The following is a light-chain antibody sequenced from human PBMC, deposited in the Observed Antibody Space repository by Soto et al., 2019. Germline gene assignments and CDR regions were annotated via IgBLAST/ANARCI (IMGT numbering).Light chain of an antibody. CDR2: EVN. Sequence: QSVLTQPASVSGSRGQSITISCTGTSSNVGSYKLVSWYQQHPGKAPKLMIFEVNKRPSGVSNRFSGSKSGNTASLTISGLKVEDEADYYCCSSGGSPTYVFGTGTKLTVL. J-gene: IGLJ1*01. CDR3: CSSGGSPTYV. CDR1: SSNVGSYKL. V-gene: IGLV2-23*02.